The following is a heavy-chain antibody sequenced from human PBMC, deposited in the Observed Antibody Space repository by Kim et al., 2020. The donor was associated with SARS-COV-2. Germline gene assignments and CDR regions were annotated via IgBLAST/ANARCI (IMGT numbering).Heavy chain of an antibody. Sequence: SETLSLTCTVSGGSISSYYWSWIRQPPGKGLEWIGYIYYSGSTNYNPSLKSRVTISVDTSKNQFSLKLSSVTAAGTAVYYCARTVGERWYEWFDPWGQGTLVTVSS. CDR1: GGSISSYY. J-gene: IGHJ5*02. D-gene: IGHD6-13*01. V-gene: IGHV4-59*01. CDR2: IYYSGST. CDR3: ARTVGERWYEWFDP.